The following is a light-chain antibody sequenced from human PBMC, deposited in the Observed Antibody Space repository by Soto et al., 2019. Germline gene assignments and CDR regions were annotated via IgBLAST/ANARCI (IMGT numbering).Light chain of an antibody. CDR1: QTLSNS. CDR2: GAT. J-gene: IGKJ1*01. CDR3: QQYNNWPRT. Sequence: EIALTQSPGTLSLSPGERATLSCRASQTLSNSFIAWYQHKPGQAPRLLIHGATTRASGIPARFSGSGSGTEFTLTISSLQSEDFAVYYCQQYNNWPRTFGQGTKVDIK. V-gene: IGKV3-15*01.